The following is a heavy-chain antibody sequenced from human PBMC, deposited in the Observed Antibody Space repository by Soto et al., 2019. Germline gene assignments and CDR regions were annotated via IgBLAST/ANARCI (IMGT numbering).Heavy chain of an antibody. CDR1: GDTFTKFS. CDR3: ARGDYYDFWSGYFHLDY. Sequence: SVKVSCKTSGDTFTKFSLSWVRQAPGQGLEWMGGIIPMFGTTNYAQKFQGRVTMTADESTKTVYMEVTSLRFEDTAVYFCARGDYYDFWSGYFHLDYWGQGTLVTVSS. V-gene: IGHV1-69*13. CDR2: IIPMFGTT. J-gene: IGHJ4*01. D-gene: IGHD3-3*01.